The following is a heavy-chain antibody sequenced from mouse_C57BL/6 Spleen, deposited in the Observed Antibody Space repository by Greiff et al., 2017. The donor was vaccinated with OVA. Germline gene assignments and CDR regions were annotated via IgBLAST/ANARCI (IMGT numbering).Heavy chain of an antibody. V-gene: IGHV1-80*01. CDR2: IYPGDGDT. CDR1: GYAFSSYW. CDR3: ARGDSSGHYFDY. J-gene: IGHJ2*01. D-gene: IGHD3-2*02. Sequence: VQLQESGAELVKPGASVKISCKASGYAFSSYWMNWVKQRPGKGLEWIGQIYPGDGDTNYNGKFKGKATLTADKSSSTAYMQLSSLTSEDSAVYFCARGDSSGHYFDYWGQGTTLTVSS.